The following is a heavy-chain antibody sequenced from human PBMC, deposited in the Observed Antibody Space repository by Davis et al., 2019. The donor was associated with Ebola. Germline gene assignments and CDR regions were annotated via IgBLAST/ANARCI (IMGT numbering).Heavy chain of an antibody. J-gene: IGHJ4*02. CDR2: YYYTGST. D-gene: IGHD3-22*01. Sequence: SETLSLTCAVSGASVSSGGYSWIWIRQPPGKGLEWIGNYYYTGSTYYSPSLRSRVTISVDTSKNLFSLKLTSVTAADTAVYYCARGDSYYDPSGYYAGPEAPDHWGQGTLVSVSS. CDR1: GASVSSGGYS. V-gene: IGHV4-30-4*07. CDR3: ARGDSYYDPSGYYAGPEAPDH.